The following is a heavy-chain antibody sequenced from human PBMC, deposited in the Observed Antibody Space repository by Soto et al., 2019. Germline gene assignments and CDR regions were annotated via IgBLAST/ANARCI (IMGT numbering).Heavy chain of an antibody. CDR2: INHSGST. J-gene: IGHJ6*02. CDR1: GGSFSGYY. CDR3: ARGKYGDYGKYYYYGMDV. V-gene: IGHV4-34*01. D-gene: IGHD4-17*01. Sequence: SETLSLTCAVYGGSFSGYYWSWIRQPPGKGLEWIGEINHSGSTNYNPSLKSRVTISVNTSKNQFSLKLSSVTAADTAVYYCARGKYGDYGKYYYYGMDVWGQGTTVTVSS.